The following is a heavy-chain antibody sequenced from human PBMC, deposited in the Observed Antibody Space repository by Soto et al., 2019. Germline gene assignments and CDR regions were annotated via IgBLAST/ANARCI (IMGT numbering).Heavy chain of an antibody. CDR3: AKHSRDIAAAGTGYYFDY. CDR2: ISGSGGST. V-gene: IGHV3-23*01. D-gene: IGHD6-13*01. CDR1: GFTFSSYA. J-gene: IGHJ4*02. Sequence: PGGSLRLSCAASGFTFSSYAMSWFRQAPGKGLEWVSAISGSGGSTYYADSVKGRFTISRDNSKNTLYLQMNSLRAEDTAVYYCAKHSRDIAAAGTGYYFDYWGQGTLVTVSS.